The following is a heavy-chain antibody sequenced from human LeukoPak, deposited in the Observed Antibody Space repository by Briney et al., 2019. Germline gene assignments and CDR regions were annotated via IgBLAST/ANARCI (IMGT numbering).Heavy chain of an antibody. CDR3: ASRYSSSWYSSYYYYYMDV. CDR1: GGSISSSSYY. Sequence: SETLSLTCTVSGGSISSSSYYWGWIRQPPGKGLEWIASIYYSGSTNYNPSLKSRVTISVDTSKNQFSLKLSSVTAADTAVYYCASRYSSSWYSSYYYYYMDVWGKGTTVTVSS. V-gene: IGHV4-39*07. J-gene: IGHJ6*03. CDR2: IYYSGST. D-gene: IGHD6-13*01.